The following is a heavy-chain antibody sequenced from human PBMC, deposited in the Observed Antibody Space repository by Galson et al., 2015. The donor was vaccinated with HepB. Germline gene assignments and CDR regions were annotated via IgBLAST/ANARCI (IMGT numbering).Heavy chain of an antibody. Sequence: SVKVSCKVSGYTLTELSMHWVRQAPGKGLEWMGGFDPEDGETIYAQKFQGRVTMTEDTSTDTAYMELSSLRSEDTAVYYCAIITITMVRGPGHYFDYWGQGTLVTVSS. CDR1: GYTLTELS. V-gene: IGHV1-24*01. CDR2: FDPEDGET. CDR3: AIITITMVRGPGHYFDY. J-gene: IGHJ4*02. D-gene: IGHD3-10*01.